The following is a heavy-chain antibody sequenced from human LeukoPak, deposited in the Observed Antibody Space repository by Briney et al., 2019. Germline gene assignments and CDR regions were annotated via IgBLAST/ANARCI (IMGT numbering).Heavy chain of an antibody. CDR1: EFTFTNYA. CDR2: ISGDGGTT. J-gene: IGHJ4*02. V-gene: IGHV3-23*01. Sequence: GGSVRLSCTTSEFTFTNYAMTWVRQAPGKGLEWVSVISGDGGTTYYTDSVKGRFTISRDNSKNTLYLQMSSLRAEDTALYYCAKGLINDWSALEYWGQGTLVTVSS. CDR3: AKGLINDWSALEY. D-gene: IGHD3-9*01.